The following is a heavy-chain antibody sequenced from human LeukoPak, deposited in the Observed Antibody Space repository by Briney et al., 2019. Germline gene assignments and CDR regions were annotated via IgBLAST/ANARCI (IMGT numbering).Heavy chain of an antibody. Sequence: PGGSLRLSCTASQFTFSTYAMSWVRQAPGKGLEWVSGISTSDSRTYYADSVRGRFVISRDNSKNTLYLQMNSLRAEDTAVYYCAKRAAAGSGYYNFFVDVWGNGTSVTVSS. CDR1: QFTFSTYA. CDR2: ISTSDSRT. J-gene: IGHJ6*04. D-gene: IGHD6-13*01. CDR3: AKRAAAGSGYYNFFVDV. V-gene: IGHV3-23*01.